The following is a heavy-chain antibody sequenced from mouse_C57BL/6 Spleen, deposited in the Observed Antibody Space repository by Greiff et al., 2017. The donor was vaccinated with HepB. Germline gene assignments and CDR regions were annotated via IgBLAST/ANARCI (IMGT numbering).Heavy chain of an antibody. D-gene: IGHD1-1*02. CDR2: IDPSDSYT. CDR1: GYTFTSYW. CDR3: AKRGGSYSYFDY. Sequence: VQLQQPGAELVMPGASVKLSCKASGYTFTSYWMHWVKQRPGQGLEWIGEIDPSDSYTNYNQKFKGKSTLTVDKSSSTAYMQLSSLTSEDSAVYYCAKRGGSYSYFDYWGQGTTLTVSS. J-gene: IGHJ2*01. V-gene: IGHV1-69*01.